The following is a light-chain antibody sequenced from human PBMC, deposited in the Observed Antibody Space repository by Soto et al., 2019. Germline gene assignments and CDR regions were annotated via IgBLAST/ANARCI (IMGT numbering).Light chain of an antibody. V-gene: IGLV2-14*01. J-gene: IGLJ1*01. Sequence: QSVLTQPASVSGSPGQSITISCTGTSSEVGGYNYVSWYQQHPGKAPKLMIYDVSNRPSGVSNRFSGSKSGNTASLTISGLQAEDEADYYCSSYTSSSIYVFGTGTKVTVL. CDR1: SSEVGGYNY. CDR3: SSYTSSSIYV. CDR2: DVS.